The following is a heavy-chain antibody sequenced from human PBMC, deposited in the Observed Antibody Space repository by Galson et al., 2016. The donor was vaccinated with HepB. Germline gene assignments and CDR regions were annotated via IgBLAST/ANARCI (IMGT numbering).Heavy chain of an antibody. CDR2: IYSGGST. D-gene: IGHD3-3*01. J-gene: IGHJ4*02. CDR1: GFTVGNNY. V-gene: IGHV3-66*01. CDR3: AKDLGGLEWIPWD. Sequence: SLRLSCAASGFTVGNNYMSWVRQAPEKGLQWVSVIYSGGSTYYTDSVKGRFTISRDDSKNTLYLHMNSLTREDTAVYYCAKDLGGLEWIPWDWGQGTLVTVSS.